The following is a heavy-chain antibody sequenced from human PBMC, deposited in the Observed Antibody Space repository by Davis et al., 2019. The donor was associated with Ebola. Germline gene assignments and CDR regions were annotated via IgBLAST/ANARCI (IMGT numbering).Heavy chain of an antibody. J-gene: IGHJ4*02. D-gene: IGHD2-2*01. CDR1: GGSISSYY. CDR3: ARDTRRSTPEYQLLVDY. V-gene: IGHV4-39*07. CDR2: IYYSGST. Sequence: SETLSLTCTVSGGSISSYYWGWIRQPPGKGLEWIGSIYYSGSTYYNPSLKSRVTISVDTSKNQFSLKLSSVTAADTAVYYCARDTRRSTPEYQLLVDYWGQGTLVTVSS.